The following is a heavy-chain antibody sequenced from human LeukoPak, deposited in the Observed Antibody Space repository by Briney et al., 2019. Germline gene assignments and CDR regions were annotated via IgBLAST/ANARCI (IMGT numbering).Heavy chain of an antibody. D-gene: IGHD3-16*02. Sequence: GGSLRLSCAASGFSFSTYNMNWVRQAPGKGLEWVSSITTSSSYIYYADSVKGRFTISRDNAKNSLYLQMNSLRAEDTAVYYCALSPLVFYFDYWGQGTLVTVSS. J-gene: IGHJ4*02. CDR1: GFSFSTYN. CDR3: ALSPLVFYFDY. V-gene: IGHV3-21*01. CDR2: ITTSSSYI.